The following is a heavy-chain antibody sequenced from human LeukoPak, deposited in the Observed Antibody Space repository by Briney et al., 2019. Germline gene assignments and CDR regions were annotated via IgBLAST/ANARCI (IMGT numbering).Heavy chain of an antibody. D-gene: IGHD4-17*01. CDR1: GGSVSSGTYY. CDR2: IYYSGST. V-gene: IGHV4-61*01. J-gene: IGHJ6*02. CDR3: ARAGRVDDYGDYDEGYYYYGMDV. Sequence: SETLSLTCTVSGGSVSSGTYYWSWIRQPPGKGLEWLGNIYYSGSTKYNPSLKSRVTISVDTSQNQFSLKLTSVTAADTAVYYRARAGRVDDYGDYDEGYYYYGMDVWGQGTTVTVSS.